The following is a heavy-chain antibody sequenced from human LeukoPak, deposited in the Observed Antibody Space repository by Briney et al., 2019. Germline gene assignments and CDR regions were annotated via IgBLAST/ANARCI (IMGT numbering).Heavy chain of an antibody. Sequence: GGSLRLSCAASGFTFSDFYMNWIRQAPGKGLEWVAVISYDGSNKYYADSVKGRFTISRDNSKNTLYLQMNSLRAEDTAVYYCAKDYIVVVVAATLPGYWGQGTLVTVSS. D-gene: IGHD2-15*01. CDR3: AKDYIVVVVAATLPGY. J-gene: IGHJ4*02. CDR1: GFTFSDFY. V-gene: IGHV3-30*18. CDR2: ISYDGSNK.